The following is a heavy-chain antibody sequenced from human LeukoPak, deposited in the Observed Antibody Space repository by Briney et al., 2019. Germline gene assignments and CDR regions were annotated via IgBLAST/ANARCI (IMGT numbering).Heavy chain of an antibody. D-gene: IGHD6-19*01. Sequence: VASVKVSCKASGGTFSSYAISWVRQAPGQGLEWMGRIIPILGIANYAQKFQGRVTITADKSTSTAYMELSSLRSEDTAVYYCTQSSGWPDAFDIWGRGTMVTVSS. CDR1: GGTFSSYA. CDR3: TQSSGWPDAFDI. J-gene: IGHJ3*02. V-gene: IGHV1-69*04. CDR2: IIPILGIA.